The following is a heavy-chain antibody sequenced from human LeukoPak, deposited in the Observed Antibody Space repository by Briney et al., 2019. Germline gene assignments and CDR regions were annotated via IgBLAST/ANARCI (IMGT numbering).Heavy chain of an antibody. Sequence: AGGSLRLSCVASGFTFSTYAMTWVRQAPGQGLDWASVIGASGVDTYYADSVKGRFIISRDNSKNTLYLHMSSLRAEDTAVYFCAKRPRDSSGYYLGAFDAWGQGTTVTVSS. CDR2: IGASGVDT. V-gene: IGHV3-23*01. J-gene: IGHJ3*01. CDR3: AKRPRDSSGYYLGAFDA. CDR1: GFTFSTYA. D-gene: IGHD3-22*01.